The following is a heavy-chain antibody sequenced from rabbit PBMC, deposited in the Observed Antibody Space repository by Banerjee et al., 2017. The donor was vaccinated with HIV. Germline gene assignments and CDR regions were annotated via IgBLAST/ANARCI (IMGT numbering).Heavy chain of an antibody. CDR3: ARDYHGSGWYFTL. D-gene: IGHD1-1*01. CDR1: GFDFSSDYD. V-gene: IGHV1S40*01. Sequence: QQLVESGGGLVKPGASLTLTCTASGFDFSSDYDMCWVRQAPGKGLEWIACIYNNYVGTDYASWAKGRFTISKTSPTTVDLKMTSLTGADAATYFCARDYHGSGWYFTLWGQGTLVTVS. J-gene: IGHJ4*01. CDR2: IYNNYVGT.